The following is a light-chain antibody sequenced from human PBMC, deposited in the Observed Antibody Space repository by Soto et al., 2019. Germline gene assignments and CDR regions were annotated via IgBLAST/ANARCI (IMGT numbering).Light chain of an antibody. V-gene: IGKV3-20*01. Sequence: EIVLTQSPGTLSLSPGEGATLSCRASQSVSNNYLGWYQQKPGQAPRLLIYGASNRATGIPDRVSGSGSGTYFTLTITRLEPEDFTMFYCHQYGSSPYTFGQGTKLEIK. CDR3: HQYGSSPYT. CDR2: GAS. CDR1: QSVSNNY. J-gene: IGKJ2*01.